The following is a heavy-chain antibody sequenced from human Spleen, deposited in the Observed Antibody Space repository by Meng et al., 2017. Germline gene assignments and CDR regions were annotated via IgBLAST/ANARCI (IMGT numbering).Heavy chain of an antibody. D-gene: IGHD2-8*02. CDR3: AKDLVD. Sequence: GGSLRLSCATSGFTFSSHWMHWVRQAPGKGLVWVSRINSNESRTDYADSVKGRFTISRDNAKNSLFLQMNSLRPEDTALYYCAKDLVDWGQGTLVTVSS. J-gene: IGHJ4*02. CDR2: INSNESRT. CDR1: GFTFSSHW. V-gene: IGHV3-74*01.